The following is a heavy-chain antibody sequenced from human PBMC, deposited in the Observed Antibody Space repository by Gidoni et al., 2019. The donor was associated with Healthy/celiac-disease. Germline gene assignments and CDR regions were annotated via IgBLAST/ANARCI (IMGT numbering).Heavy chain of an antibody. Sequence: EVQLLESGGGLVQSGGSLRLSCAASGFTFSSYAMSWVRQAPGKGLEWVSAISGSGGSTYYADSVKGRFTISRDNSKNTLYLQMNSLRAEDTAVYYCAKDSSWELLSMGAPHYFDYWGQGTLVTVSS. J-gene: IGHJ4*02. CDR1: GFTFSSYA. CDR3: AKDSSWELLSMGAPHYFDY. V-gene: IGHV3-23*01. D-gene: IGHD1-26*01. CDR2: ISGSGGST.